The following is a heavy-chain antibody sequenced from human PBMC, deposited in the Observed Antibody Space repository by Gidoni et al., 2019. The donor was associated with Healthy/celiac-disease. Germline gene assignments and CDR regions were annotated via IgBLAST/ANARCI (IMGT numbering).Heavy chain of an antibody. J-gene: IGHJ4*02. V-gene: IGHV4-30-2*01. D-gene: IGHD2-15*01. Sequence: QQQLSESGSGVVKPSQTLSLTCAVSGGSISSGGSSWSWFRQPPGKGLEWIGYIYHSGSTYYNPSLKSRVTISVDRSKNQFSLKLSSVTAADTAVYYCAYGGTAYYFDYWGQGTLVTVSS. CDR3: AYGGTAYYFDY. CDR2: IYHSGST. CDR1: GGSISSGGSS.